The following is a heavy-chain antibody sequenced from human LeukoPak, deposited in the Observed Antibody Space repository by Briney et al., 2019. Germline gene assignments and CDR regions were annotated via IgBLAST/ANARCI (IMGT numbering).Heavy chain of an antibody. J-gene: IGHJ5*02. Sequence: PGGSLRLSCAASGFTFSSYSMNWVRQAPGKGLEWVSSISSSSSYTYYADSVKGRFTISRDNAKNSLYLQMNSLRAEDTAVYYCASLFDPWGQGTLVTVSS. V-gene: IGHV3-21*01. CDR1: GFTFSSYS. CDR3: ASLFDP. CDR2: ISSSSSYT.